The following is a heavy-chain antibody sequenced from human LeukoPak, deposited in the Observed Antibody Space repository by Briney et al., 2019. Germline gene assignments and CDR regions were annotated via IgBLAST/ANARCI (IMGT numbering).Heavy chain of an antibody. CDR1: GFTFSSYS. J-gene: IGHJ4*02. CDR3: ARDLRSSGYYAFDY. Sequence: PGGSLRLSCAASGFTFSSYSMNWVRQAPGKGLEWVSFISSSSSYIYYADSVKGRFTISRDNAKNSLYLQMNSLRAEDTAVYYCARDLRSSGYYAFDYWGQGTLVTVSS. V-gene: IGHV3-21*01. CDR2: ISSSSSYI. D-gene: IGHD3-22*01.